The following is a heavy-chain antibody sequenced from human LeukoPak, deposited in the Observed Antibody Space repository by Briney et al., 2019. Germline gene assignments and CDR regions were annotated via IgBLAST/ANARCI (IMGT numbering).Heavy chain of an antibody. J-gene: IGHJ4*02. CDR2: INPNSGGT. CDR1: GYTFTGYY. D-gene: IGHD5-24*01. Sequence: ASVKVSCKASGYTFTGYYMHWVRQAPGQGLEWMGWINPNSGGTNYAQKFQGRVTMTRDTSISTAYMELSRLRSDDTAVYYYARSSRDGYNTFDYWGQGTLVTVSS. V-gene: IGHV1-2*02. CDR3: ARSSRDGYNTFDY.